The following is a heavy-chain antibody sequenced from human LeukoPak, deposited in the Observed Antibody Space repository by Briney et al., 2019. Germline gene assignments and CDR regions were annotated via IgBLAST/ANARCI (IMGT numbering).Heavy chain of an antibody. CDR1: GFTFRNYW. Sequence: PGGSLRLSCAASGFTFRNYWVHWVRQAPGKGLEWVAFIRYDGSNKYYADSVKGRFTISRDNSKNTLYLQMNSLRAEDAAVYYCASDIVVVPAAIQGFDAFDIWGQGTMVTVSS. D-gene: IGHD2-2*02. CDR2: IRYDGSNK. CDR3: ASDIVVVPAAIQGFDAFDI. V-gene: IGHV3-30*02. J-gene: IGHJ3*02.